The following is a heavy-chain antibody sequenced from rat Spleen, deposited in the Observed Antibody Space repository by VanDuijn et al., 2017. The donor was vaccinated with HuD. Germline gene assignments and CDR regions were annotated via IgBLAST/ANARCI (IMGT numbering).Heavy chain of an antibody. V-gene: IGHV5-31*01. CDR1: GITFTNYW. CDR3: TRGYVMDA. J-gene: IGHJ4*01. Sequence: EVQLVESGGGLVQPGGSLKLSCVASGITFTNYWMTWIRQAPGKGLEWIASITNPGGSTYYPDSVKGRFTISRDNAKSTLYLQMNSLRSEDTATYYCTRGYVMDAWGQGASVTVSS. CDR2: ITNPGGST.